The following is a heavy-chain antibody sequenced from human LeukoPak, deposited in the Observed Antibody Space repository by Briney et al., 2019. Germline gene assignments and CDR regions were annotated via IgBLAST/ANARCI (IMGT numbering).Heavy chain of an antibody. CDR2: ISYDGSNK. Sequence: PGGSLRLSCAASGFTFSSHAMHWVRQAPGKGLEWVAVISYDGSNKYYADSVKGRFTVSRDNSKNTLYLQMNSLRAEDTAVYYCARDGDGYSNYGYFDLWGRGTLVTVSS. CDR1: GFTFSSHA. J-gene: IGHJ2*01. CDR3: ARDGDGYSNYGYFDL. V-gene: IGHV3-30-3*01. D-gene: IGHD4-11*01.